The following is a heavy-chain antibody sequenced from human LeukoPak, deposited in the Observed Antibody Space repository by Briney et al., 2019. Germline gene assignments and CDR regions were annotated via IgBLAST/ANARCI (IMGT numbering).Heavy chain of an antibody. V-gene: IGHV4-59*12. D-gene: IGHD6-25*01. J-gene: IGHJ3*02. Sequence: SETLSLTCTVSGGSISSYYWIWIRQSPGKGLEWVGYIHYSGNTNYNPSFKSRVTISLDTSKNQFSLKLNSVTAADTAVYYCARRLNAFDIWGQGTLVTVSS. CDR3: ARRLNAFDI. CDR1: GGSISSYY. CDR2: IHYSGNT.